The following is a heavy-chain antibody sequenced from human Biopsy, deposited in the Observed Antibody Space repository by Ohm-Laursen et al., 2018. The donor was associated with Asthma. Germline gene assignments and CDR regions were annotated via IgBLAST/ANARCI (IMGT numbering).Heavy chain of an antibody. V-gene: IGHV4-31*03. J-gene: IGHJ4*02. Sequence: SQTLSLTCTVSYGSITSGGYYWTWIRQHPEKGLEWIGFIYYSGSTYYNPSLKSRVSISIDTSKNQFSLKLSSVTTADTAVYYSARAQDYYDSRGYYRSFDYWGQGTLVTVSS. CDR3: ARAQDYYDSRGYYRSFDY. D-gene: IGHD3-22*01. CDR1: YGSITSGGYY. CDR2: IYYSGST.